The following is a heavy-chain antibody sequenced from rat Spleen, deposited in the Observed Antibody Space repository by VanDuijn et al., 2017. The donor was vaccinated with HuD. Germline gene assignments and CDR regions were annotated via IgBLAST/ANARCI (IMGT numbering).Heavy chain of an antibody. CDR1: GFTFSNYY. V-gene: IGHV5-27*01. CDR2: ISIGGGTA. J-gene: IGHJ2*01. D-gene: IGHD4-2*01. CDR3: ARGYWRRPGSFDY. Sequence: EVQLVESGGGLVQPGRSLKLSCAASGFTFSNYYMAWVRQAPTKGLEWVAYISIGGGTAFYRDSVKGRFTISRDDAKRTLYLQMDSLRSEDTALYYCARGYWRRPGSFDYWGQGVMVTVSS.